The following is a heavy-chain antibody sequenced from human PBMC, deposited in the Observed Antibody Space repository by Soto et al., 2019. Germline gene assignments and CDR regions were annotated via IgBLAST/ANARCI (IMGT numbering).Heavy chain of an antibody. J-gene: IGHJ4*02. Sequence: QPPGKALEWLALISWDDDKRYRPSLKTTLTITKDTSKNQVVFTMTNMDPVDTATYYCARRYSSTWYFDYWSQGTLVTSPQ. D-gene: IGHD6-13*01. CDR2: ISWDDDK. CDR3: ARRYSSTWYFDY. V-gene: IGHV2-5*02.